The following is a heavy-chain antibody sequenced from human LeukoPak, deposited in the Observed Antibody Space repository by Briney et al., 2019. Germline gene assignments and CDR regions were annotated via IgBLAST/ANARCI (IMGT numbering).Heavy chain of an antibody. CDR2: LNPRTGGT. CDR3: ARATAENDH. D-gene: IGHD1-14*01. Sequence: WASVKVSCKASGYTFTGYYLHWVRQAPGQGLEWMGWLNPRTGGTSYVQKFQGRVTMTRDTSISTVNMELSRLTSDDTAVYYCARATAENDHWGQGTLVTVSS. V-gene: IGHV1-2*02. J-gene: IGHJ4*02. CDR1: GYTFTGYY.